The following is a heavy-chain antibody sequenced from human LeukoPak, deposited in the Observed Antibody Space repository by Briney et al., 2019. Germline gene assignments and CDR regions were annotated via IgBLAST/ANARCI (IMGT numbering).Heavy chain of an antibody. CDR2: IYYSGST. Sequence: SETLSLTCTVSGGSISSSSYYWGWIRQPPGKGLEWIGSIYYSGSTYYNPSLKSRVTISVDTSKNQFSLKLSSVTAADTAVYYCARVPYLGQLATDYWGQGTLVTVSS. CDR1: GGSISSSSYY. CDR3: ARVPYLGQLATDY. D-gene: IGHD6-13*01. J-gene: IGHJ4*02. V-gene: IGHV4-39*07.